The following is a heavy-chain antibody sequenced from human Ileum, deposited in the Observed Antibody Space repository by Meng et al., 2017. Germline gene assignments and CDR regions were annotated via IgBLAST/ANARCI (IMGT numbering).Heavy chain of an antibody. CDR1: GGSVSRAGYQ. D-gene: IGHD1-26*01. CDR3: ARDHMGSLDY. CDR2: AST. V-gene: IGHV4-61*08. Sequence: QVPLHESGPGLGRPSETLSLICTASGGSVSRAGYQWGWIRQPPGKGLEWIGYASTNYNPSLKSRVTISLDTSRNQFSLSLSSVTAADTAVYYCARDHMGSLDYWGQGILVTVSS. J-gene: IGHJ4*02.